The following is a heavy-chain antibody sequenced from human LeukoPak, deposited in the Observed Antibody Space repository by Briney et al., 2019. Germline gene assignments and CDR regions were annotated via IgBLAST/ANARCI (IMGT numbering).Heavy chain of an antibody. D-gene: IGHD6-19*01. V-gene: IGHV4-59*01. CDR3: ARDSGYTSGWYLGY. J-gene: IGHJ4*02. Sequence: TSETLSLICTVSGGSISGYCWSWIRQPPGKGLEWIGYIYYGGSTNYNPSLKSRVTISVDTSKNQFSLQLSSVTTADTAMYFCARDSGYTSGWYLGYWGQGTLVTVSS. CDR1: GGSISGYC. CDR2: IYYGGST.